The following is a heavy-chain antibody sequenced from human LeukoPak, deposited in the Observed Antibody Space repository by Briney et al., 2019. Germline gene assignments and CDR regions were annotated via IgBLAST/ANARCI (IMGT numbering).Heavy chain of an antibody. CDR1: GGSISSSSYY. CDR2: IYYSGST. J-gene: IGHJ6*02. D-gene: IGHD2-2*01. CDR3: ASEGVVVVPAAMSHYYYGMDV. V-gene: IGHV4-39*07. Sequence: PSETLSLTCTVSGGSISSSSYYWGWIRQPPGKGLEWIGSIYYSGSTYYNPSLKSRVTISVDTSKNQFSLKLSSVTAADTAVYYCASEGVVVVPAAMSHYYYGMDVWGQGTTVTVSS.